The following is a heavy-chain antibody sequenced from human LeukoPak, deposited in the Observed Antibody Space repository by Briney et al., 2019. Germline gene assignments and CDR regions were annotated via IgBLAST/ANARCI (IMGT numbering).Heavy chain of an antibody. CDR3: AKDSRPADDYYYSMDV. CDR2: ISWNSGRI. Sequence: GRSLRLSCAASGFTFDDYAMHWVRQAPGKGLEWVSGISWNSGRIGYADSVKGRFTISRDNAKNSLYLQMNSLRADDTALYYCAKDSRPADDYYYSMDVWGQGTTVTVSS. J-gene: IGHJ6*02. V-gene: IGHV3-9*01. CDR1: GFTFDDYA. D-gene: IGHD2-2*01.